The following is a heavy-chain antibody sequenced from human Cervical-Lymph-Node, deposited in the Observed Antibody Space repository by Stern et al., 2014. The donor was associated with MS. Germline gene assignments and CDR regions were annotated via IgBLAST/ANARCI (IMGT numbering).Heavy chain of an antibody. Sequence: VQLLQPGAEVKKPGESLKITCQGSGYSFPSYWIGWVRQMPGKGLEWMGIIYPGNSETRYGPSFEGQVTISADKFINTAYLQWNSLKASDTAMYYCARLYYYGSGIPVYFDFWGQGTLLTVSS. V-gene: IGHV5-51*03. CDR1: GYSFPSYW. CDR3: ARLYYYGSGIPVYFDF. D-gene: IGHD3-10*01. CDR2: IYPGNSET. J-gene: IGHJ4*02.